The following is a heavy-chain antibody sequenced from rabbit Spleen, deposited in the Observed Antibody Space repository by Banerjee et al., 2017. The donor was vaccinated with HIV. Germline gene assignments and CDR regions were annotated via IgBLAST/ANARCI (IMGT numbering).Heavy chain of an antibody. J-gene: IGHJ4*01. V-gene: IGHV1S45*01. CDR2: INALTGKA. Sequence: QEQLVESGGGLVKPGASLTITCKASGFPFSDKAVMCWVRQAPGKGLEWIACINALTGKAVYASWAKGRFTISKTSSTTVTLQMTSLTDADTATNFCARVSGYSVYNYAFDLWGQGTLVTVS. CDR1: GFPFSDKAV. D-gene: IGHD7-1*01. CDR3: ARVSGYSVYNYAFDL.